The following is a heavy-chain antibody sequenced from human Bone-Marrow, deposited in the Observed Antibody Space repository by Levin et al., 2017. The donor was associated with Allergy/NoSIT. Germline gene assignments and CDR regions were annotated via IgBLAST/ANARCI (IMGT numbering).Heavy chain of an antibody. V-gene: IGHV3-21*01. CDR2: ISSDSSDL. Sequence: GESLKISCTVSGFMFSDYSIYWVRQAPGKGLEWISSISSDSSDLYYADSVKGRFTISRDNAKNSLNLQVSSLRAEDTDVYHCVKGIIGDVRVAHKEAFDIWGQGTMVTVSS. D-gene: IGHD2/OR15-2a*01. J-gene: IGHJ3*02. CDR3: VKGIIGDVRVAHKEAFDI. CDR1: GFMFSDYS.